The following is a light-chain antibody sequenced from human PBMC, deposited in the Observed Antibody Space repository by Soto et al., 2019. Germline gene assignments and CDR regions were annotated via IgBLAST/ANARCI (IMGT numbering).Light chain of an antibody. CDR3: QQYNSYSPWT. J-gene: IGKJ1*01. CDR2: KAS. Sequence: DIQMTQSPSTLSASVGDRVTITCRASQSISSGLAWYQQKPGKAPKLLIYKASSLESGVPSRFSGSGSGTDFTLTISSLQPDDFATYYCQQYNSYSPWTFGQGTKVDIK. CDR1: QSISSG. V-gene: IGKV1-5*03.